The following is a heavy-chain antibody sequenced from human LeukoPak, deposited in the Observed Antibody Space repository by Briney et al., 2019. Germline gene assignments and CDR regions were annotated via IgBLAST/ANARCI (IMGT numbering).Heavy chain of an antibody. J-gene: IGHJ6*02. Sequence: GASVKVSCKASGGTFSSYAISWVRQAPGRGLEWMGRIIPILGIANYAQKFQGRVTITADKSTSTAYMELSSLRSEDTAVYYCARTRVWFGELFRTDGMDVWGQGTTVTVSS. D-gene: IGHD3-10*01. V-gene: IGHV1-69*04. CDR1: GGTFSSYA. CDR3: ARTRVWFGELFRTDGMDV. CDR2: IIPILGIA.